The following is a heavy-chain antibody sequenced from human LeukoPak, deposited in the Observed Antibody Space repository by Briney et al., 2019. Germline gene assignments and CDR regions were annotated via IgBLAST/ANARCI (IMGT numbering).Heavy chain of an antibody. Sequence: PGGSLRLSCAASGFTFSSYSMNWVRQAPGKGLEWVSYIRSSSSTIYYADSVKGRFTISRDNAKNSLYLQMNSLRAEDTAVYYCARAGGPTYYYHYMDVWGKGTTVTVSS. D-gene: IGHD2-15*01. V-gene: IGHV3-48*01. CDR2: IRSSSSTI. CDR1: GFTFSSYS. J-gene: IGHJ6*03. CDR3: ARAGGPTYYYHYMDV.